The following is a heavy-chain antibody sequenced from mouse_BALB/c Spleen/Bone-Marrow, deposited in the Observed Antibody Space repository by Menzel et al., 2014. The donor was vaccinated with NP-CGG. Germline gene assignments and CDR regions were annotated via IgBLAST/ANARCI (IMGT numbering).Heavy chain of an antibody. CDR1: GISITTGNYR. CDR2: VYYSGTI. J-gene: IGHJ2*01. V-gene: IGHV3-5*02. D-gene: IGHD2-2*01. CDR3: ARGYDYFDY. Sequence: DVQLVESGPGLVKPSQTVSLTCTVTGISITTGNYRWSWIRQFPGNKLEWIGYVYYSGTITYNPSLTSRTTITRDTSKNQFFLEMNSLTAEDTATYYCARGYDYFDYWGQGTTLTVSS.